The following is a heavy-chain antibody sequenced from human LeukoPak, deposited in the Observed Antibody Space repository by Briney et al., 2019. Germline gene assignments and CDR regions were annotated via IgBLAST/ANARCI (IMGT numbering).Heavy chain of an antibody. CDR2: INHSGST. CDR1: GGSFSGYY. D-gene: IGHD5-18*01. J-gene: IGHJ4*02. CDR3: ARDQEYSYGYFDY. Sequence: NTSETLSLTCAVYGGSFSGYYWSWLRQPPGKGLEWIGEINHSGSTYYNPSLKSRVTISVDTSKNQFSLKLSSVTAADTAVYYCARDQEYSYGYFDYWGQGTLVTVSS. V-gene: IGHV4-34*09.